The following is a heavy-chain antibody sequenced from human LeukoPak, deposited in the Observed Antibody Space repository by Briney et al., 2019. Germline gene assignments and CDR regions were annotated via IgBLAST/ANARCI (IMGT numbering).Heavy chain of an antibody. CDR2: IYYSGST. V-gene: IGHV4-59*01. CDR1: GGSISSYY. CDR3: ARVGSSGWLSYYYYYMDV. Sequence: SETLSLTCTVSGGSISSYYSRWIRQPPGKGLEWIGYIYYSGSTNYNPSLKSRVTISVDTSKNQFSLKLSSVTAADTAVYYCARVGSSGWLSYYYYYMDVWGKGTTVTVSS. D-gene: IGHD6-19*01. J-gene: IGHJ6*03.